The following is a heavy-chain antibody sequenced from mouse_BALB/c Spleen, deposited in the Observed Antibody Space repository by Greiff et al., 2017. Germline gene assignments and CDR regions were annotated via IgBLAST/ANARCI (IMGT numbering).Heavy chain of an antibody. CDR2: IYPGSGST. CDR3: TRSEPTVVAPDWYFDV. Sequence: LQQPGSELVRPGASVKLSCKASGYTFTSYWMHWVKQRPGQGLEWIGNIYPGSGSTNYDEKFKSKATLTVDTSSSTAYMQLSSLTSEDSAVYYCTRSEPTVVAPDWYFDVWGAGTTVTVSS. CDR1: GYTFTSYW. V-gene: IGHV1S22*01. J-gene: IGHJ1*01. D-gene: IGHD1-1*01.